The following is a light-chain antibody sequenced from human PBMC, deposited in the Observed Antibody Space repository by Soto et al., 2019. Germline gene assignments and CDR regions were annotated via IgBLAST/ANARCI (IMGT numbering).Light chain of an antibody. V-gene: IGKV1-39*01. Sequence: DIQMTQSPSSLSASVGDRVTITCRASQSISNYLNWYQQKPGKAPNLLIYDASSLQSGVPSRFSGSGSGTDFTLTISSLQPEDFATYYCQQSYSTPPGTVGQGTKLEIK. CDR1: QSISNY. CDR2: DAS. J-gene: IGKJ2*01. CDR3: QQSYSTPPGT.